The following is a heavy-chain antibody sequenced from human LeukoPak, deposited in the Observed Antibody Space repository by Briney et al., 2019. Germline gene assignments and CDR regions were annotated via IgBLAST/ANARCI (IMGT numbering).Heavy chain of an antibody. CDR3: ARAYCTNGVCYGIRFDY. J-gene: IGHJ4*02. CDR2: INPNSGGT. Sequence: GASVKVSCKASGYTFTGYYMHWVRQAPGQGLEWMGWINPNSGGTNYAQKFQGRVTMTRDTSISTAYMELSRLRSDDTAVYYCARAYCTNGVCYGIRFDYWGQGTLVTVSS. V-gene: IGHV1-2*02. D-gene: IGHD2-8*01. CDR1: GYTFTGYY.